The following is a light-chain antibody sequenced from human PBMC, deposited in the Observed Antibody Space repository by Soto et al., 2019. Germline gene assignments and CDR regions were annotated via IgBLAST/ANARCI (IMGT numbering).Light chain of an antibody. J-gene: IGLJ1*01. CDR2: TNI. Sequence: QSVLTQPPSASGTPGQRVTFSCSGSSSNIESNSVYWYQQLPGTAPKLLIYTNIQRPSGFPDRFSGSKSSTSASLAISGLRSEDEADYYCAAWDGSLSGYVFGTGTKVTVL. CDR1: SSNIESNS. CDR3: AAWDGSLSGYV. V-gene: IGLV1-47*01.